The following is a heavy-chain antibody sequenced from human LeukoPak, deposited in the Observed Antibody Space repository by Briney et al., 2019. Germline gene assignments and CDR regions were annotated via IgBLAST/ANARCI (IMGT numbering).Heavy chain of an antibody. J-gene: IGHJ4*02. CDR1: GFTFSNAW. Sequence: GGSLRLSCAASGFTFSNAWMTWVRQAPGKGLEWVGHIKSKTDGGTTDYAAPVKGRFTISRGDSKNTLYLQMNSLKTEDTAVYYCTTAENYYDSSGYHYFDYWGQGTLVTVSS. CDR3: TTAENYYDSSGYHYFDY. V-gene: IGHV3-15*01. D-gene: IGHD3-22*01. CDR2: IKSKTDGGTT.